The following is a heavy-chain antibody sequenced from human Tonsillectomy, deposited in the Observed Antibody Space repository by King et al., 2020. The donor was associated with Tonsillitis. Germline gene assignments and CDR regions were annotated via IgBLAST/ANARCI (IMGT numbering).Heavy chain of an antibody. CDR3: AKGGRRQYNGAWFLTN. CDR1: GFTFDDYS. Sequence: VQLVESGGIMVQPGGSLRLSCAASGFTFDDYSMHWVRQAPGKRLEWVSLISWDGASTYYADSVKGRFTISRDNRKNSVYRQRNGLRSEDAALYYCAKGGRRQYNGAWFLTNWGQGTLVIVSS. V-gene: IGHV3-43*01. CDR2: ISWDGAST. J-gene: IGHJ4*02. D-gene: IGHD6-19*01.